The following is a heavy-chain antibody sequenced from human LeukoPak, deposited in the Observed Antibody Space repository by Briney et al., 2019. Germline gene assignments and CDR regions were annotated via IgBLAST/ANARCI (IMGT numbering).Heavy chain of an antibody. D-gene: IGHD3-10*01. CDR1: GFSFTTYW. J-gene: IGHJ4*02. CDR2: INQDGTEK. V-gene: IGHV3-7*01. CDR3: AKLAKYFYGSETYFFFEH. Sequence: GESLRVSCAASGFSFTTYWMGWVRQAPGKGLEWVANINQDGTEKYYVDSVKGRFTISRDNAKNSLYLQMNSLRVEDTAVYYCAKLAKYFYGSETYFFFEHWGQGTPVTASS.